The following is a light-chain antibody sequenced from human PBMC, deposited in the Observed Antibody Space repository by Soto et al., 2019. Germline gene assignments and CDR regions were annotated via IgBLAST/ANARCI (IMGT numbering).Light chain of an antibody. CDR2: QVT. CDR1: GSDIATFNY. CDR3: NSYSSTSFYD. Sequence: QSALAQPASMSGSPGQSITISCTGSGSDIATFNYVSWYQQYPGKAPKLLIYQVTSRASGVSHRFSGSKSGNTAALTISGLQPEDEAEYYCNSYSSTSFYDFGTGTKVTVL. V-gene: IGLV2-14*01. J-gene: IGLJ1*01.